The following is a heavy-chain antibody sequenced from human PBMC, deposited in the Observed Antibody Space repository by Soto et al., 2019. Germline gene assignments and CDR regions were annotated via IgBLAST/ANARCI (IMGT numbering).Heavy chain of an antibody. J-gene: IGHJ5*02. CDR3: ARGGLEGWFDP. V-gene: IGHV4-39*01. CDR1: GGSISSSSYY. CDR2: IYYSGST. Sequence: QLQLQESGPGLVKPSGTLSLTCTVSGGSISSSSYYWGWIRQPPGKGLEWIGSIYYSGSTYYNPSLKSRVTISVDTSKNQFSLKLSSVTAADTAVYYCARGGLEGWFDPWGQGTLVTVSS. D-gene: IGHD6-19*01.